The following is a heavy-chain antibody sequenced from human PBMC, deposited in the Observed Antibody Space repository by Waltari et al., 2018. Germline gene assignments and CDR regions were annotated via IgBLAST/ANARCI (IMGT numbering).Heavy chain of an antibody. D-gene: IGHD6-19*01. CDR3: ARITRVAGTDILDY. CDR1: GYTFTSYD. J-gene: IGHJ4*02. Sequence: QVQLVQSGAEVKKPGASVKVSCKASGYTFTSYDINWVRQATGQGLGWMGWMNPKGGNTGYAQKFQGRVTITRNTSISTAYMEMSSLRSEDTAVYYGARITRVAGTDILDYWGQGTLVTVSS. V-gene: IGHV1-8*03. CDR2: MNPKGGNT.